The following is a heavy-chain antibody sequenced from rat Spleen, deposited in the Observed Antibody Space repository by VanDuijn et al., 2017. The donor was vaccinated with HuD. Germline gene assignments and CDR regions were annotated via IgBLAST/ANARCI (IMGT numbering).Heavy chain of an antibody. V-gene: IGHV5-17*01. CDR3: ARYGSYDNWFAY. Sequence: EVQLVESGGGLVQPGRSLKLSCAALGFTFSDYGMAWVRQTPKKGLEWVANIIYDGTNTNYRDSVKGRFTISRDNAKNTLYLQMDSLRSEDTATYYCARYGSYDNWFAYWGQGTLVTVSS. D-gene: IGHD1-8*01. CDR2: IIYDGTNT. J-gene: IGHJ3*01. CDR1: GFTFSDYG.